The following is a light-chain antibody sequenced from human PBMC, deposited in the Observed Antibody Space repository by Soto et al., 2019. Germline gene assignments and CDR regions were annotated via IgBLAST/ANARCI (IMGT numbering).Light chain of an antibody. CDR1: QSVSSSN. CDR3: QQYLTSPKT. V-gene: IGKV3-20*01. Sequence: DIVLTQSPGTLSLSPGERATLSCRASQSVSSSNLAWYQQKPAQAPRLLIYAASRRAPGIPERFSGSGSGTDFTLTISRLEPEDFAVYYCQQYLTSPKTFGRGTKVDI. CDR2: AAS. J-gene: IGKJ1*01.